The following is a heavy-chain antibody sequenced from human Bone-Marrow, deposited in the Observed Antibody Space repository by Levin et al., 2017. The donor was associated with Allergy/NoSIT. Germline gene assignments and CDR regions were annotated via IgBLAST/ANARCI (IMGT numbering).Heavy chain of an antibody. J-gene: IGHJ5*02. Sequence: QPGGSLRLSCAASGFTSGIYVIHWVRQAPGKGLEYVSAISSHGGSTYYAGSVKDRFTISRDKNTVFLEMSSLISEDTAVYYCVFQGISQPHTWGQGTLVTVSP. D-gene: IGHD6-13*01. V-gene: IGHV3-64D*06. CDR2: ISSHGGST. CDR1: GFTSGIYV. CDR3: VFQGISQPHT.